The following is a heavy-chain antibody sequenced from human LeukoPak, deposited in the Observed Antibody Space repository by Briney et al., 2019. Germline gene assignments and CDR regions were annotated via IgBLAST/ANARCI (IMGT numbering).Heavy chain of an antibody. J-gene: IGHJ4*02. CDR3: ARQTGSGLFILP. Sequence: SETLPLTCAVYGGSFSGYYWSWIRQPPGKGLEWIGSIYYSGNTYYNASLKSQVSISIDTPKNQFSLRLTSVTAADTAGYYCARQTGSGLFILPGGQGTLVTVSS. D-gene: IGHD3/OR15-3a*01. V-gene: IGHV4-34*01. CDR1: GGSFSGYY. CDR2: IYYSGNT.